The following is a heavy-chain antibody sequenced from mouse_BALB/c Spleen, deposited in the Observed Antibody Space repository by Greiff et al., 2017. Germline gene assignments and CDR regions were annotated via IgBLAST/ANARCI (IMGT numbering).Heavy chain of an antibody. D-gene: IGHD4-1*01. Sequence: EVHLVESGGGLVKPGGSLKLSCAASGFTFSDYYMYWVRQTPEKRLEWVATISDGGSYTYYPDSVTGRFTISRDNAKNTLYLEMSSLRSEDTAMYYCARTGTRYAMDYWGQGTSVTVSS. CDR2: ISDGGSYT. J-gene: IGHJ4*01. CDR1: GFTFSDYY. V-gene: IGHV5-4*02. CDR3: ARTGTRYAMDY.